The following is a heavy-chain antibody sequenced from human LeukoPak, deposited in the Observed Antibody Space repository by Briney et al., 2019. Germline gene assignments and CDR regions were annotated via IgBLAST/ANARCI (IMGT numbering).Heavy chain of an antibody. CDR2: FTGGGRTR. Sequence: GGSLRLSCAASGFTFSSYSMNWVRQAPGKGLEWVSAFTGGGRTRYYADCEKGRCTISRDNSKNTLYLQMNSLRAEDTAVYYCAKERHGGNSEGRYFDYWGQGTLVTVSS. CDR1: GFTFSSYS. D-gene: IGHD4-23*01. CDR3: AKERHGGNSEGRYFDY. V-gene: IGHV3-23*01. J-gene: IGHJ4*02.